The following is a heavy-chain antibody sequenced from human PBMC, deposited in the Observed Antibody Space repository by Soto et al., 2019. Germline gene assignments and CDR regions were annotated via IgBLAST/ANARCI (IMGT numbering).Heavy chain of an antibody. CDR1: GFTFDDYA. CDR2: ISWNRGSI. V-gene: IGHV3-9*01. D-gene: IGHD4-17*01. Sequence: EVQLVESGGGLVQPGRSLRLSCAASGFTFDDYAIHWVRQAPGKGLEWVSGISWNRGSIGYADSVKGRFTISRDNAKNSLYLQMNSLIAEDTALYYCAKDAGDFDDYFFDYWGQGTLVTVSS. J-gene: IGHJ4*02. CDR3: AKDAGDFDDYFFDY.